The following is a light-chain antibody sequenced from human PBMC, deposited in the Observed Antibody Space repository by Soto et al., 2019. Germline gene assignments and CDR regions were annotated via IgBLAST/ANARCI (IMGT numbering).Light chain of an antibody. Sequence: QSVLTQPPSASGSPGQSVAISCTGTSSDVGGYNYVSWYQQHPGKTPKVIIYEVSKRPSGVPDRFSGSKSGNTASLTVSGLQAEDETDYYCSSYAGSNNLVFGGGTKLTVL. CDR1: SSDVGGYNY. V-gene: IGLV2-8*01. CDR3: SSYAGSNNLV. J-gene: IGLJ2*01. CDR2: EVS.